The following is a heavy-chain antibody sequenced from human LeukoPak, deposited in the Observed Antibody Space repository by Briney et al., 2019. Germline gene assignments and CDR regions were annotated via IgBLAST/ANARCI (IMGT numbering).Heavy chain of an antibody. CDR2: ISGSGGST. CDR1: GFTFSSYA. J-gene: IGHJ4*02. D-gene: IGHD5-18*01. CDR3: AKGPGIQLWFDY. Sequence: GGSLRLSCAASGFTFSSYAMSWVRQAPGKGLEWVSAISGSGGSTYYADSVKGRFTISRDNSKNTLYLQMNGLSAEDTAVYYCAKGPGIQLWFDYWGQGTLVTVSS. V-gene: IGHV3-23*01.